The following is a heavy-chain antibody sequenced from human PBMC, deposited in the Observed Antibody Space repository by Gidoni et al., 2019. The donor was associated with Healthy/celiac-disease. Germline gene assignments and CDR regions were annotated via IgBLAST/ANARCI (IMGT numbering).Heavy chain of an antibody. Sequence: QVQLVESGGGVVQPGRSLSLSCAAPGFTFSSYGMHWVSQAPGKGLEWVAVISYDGSNKYYADSVKGRFTISRDNSKNTLYLQMNSLRAEDTAVYYCAKAIVVVVVAAHPWFDPWGQGTLVTVSS. CDR1: GFTFSSYG. V-gene: IGHV3-30*18. CDR2: ISYDGSNK. D-gene: IGHD2-15*01. CDR3: AKAIVVVVVAAHPWFDP. J-gene: IGHJ5*02.